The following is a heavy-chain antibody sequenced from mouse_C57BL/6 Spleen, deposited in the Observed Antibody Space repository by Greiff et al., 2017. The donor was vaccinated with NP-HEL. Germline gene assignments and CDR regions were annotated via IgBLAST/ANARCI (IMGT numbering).Heavy chain of an antibody. D-gene: IGHD2-13*01. CDR3: ARDGDPYAMDY. Sequence: EVKVVESGGGLVKPGGSLKLSCAASGFTFSDYGMHWVRQAPEKGLEWVAYISSGSSTIYYADTVKGRFTISRDNAKNTLFLQMTSLRSEDTAMYYCARDGDPYAMDYWGKGTSVTVSS. J-gene: IGHJ4*01. V-gene: IGHV5-17*01. CDR2: ISSGSSTI. CDR1: GFTFSDYG.